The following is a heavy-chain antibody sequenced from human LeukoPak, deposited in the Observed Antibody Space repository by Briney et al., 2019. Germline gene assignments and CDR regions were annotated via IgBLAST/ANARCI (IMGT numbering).Heavy chain of an antibody. CDR2: IYYSGST. D-gene: IGHD4-17*01. CDR1: GGSISSSSYY. Sequence: PSETLSLTCTVSGGSISSSSYYWGWIRQPPGKGLEWIGRIYYSGSTYYNPSLKSRVTISVDTSKNQFSLKLSSVTAADTAVYYCARQRATYGDYVGFDYWGQGTLVTVSS. V-gene: IGHV4-39*01. CDR3: ARQRATYGDYVGFDY. J-gene: IGHJ4*02.